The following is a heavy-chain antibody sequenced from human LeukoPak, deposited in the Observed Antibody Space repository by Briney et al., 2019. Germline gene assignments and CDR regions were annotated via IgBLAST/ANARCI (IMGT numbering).Heavy chain of an antibody. Sequence: PGGSLRLSCAASGFTFTNYATSWVRQAPGKGLEWVSGISGGGGSTYYADSVKGRFTISRDNSKNTLYLQMNSLRAEDTAVYYCAGLRLGNWGQLDYWGQGTLVTVSS. CDR2: ISGGGGST. V-gene: IGHV3-23*01. CDR3: AGLRLGNWGQLDY. D-gene: IGHD7-27*01. CDR1: GFTFTNYA. J-gene: IGHJ4*02.